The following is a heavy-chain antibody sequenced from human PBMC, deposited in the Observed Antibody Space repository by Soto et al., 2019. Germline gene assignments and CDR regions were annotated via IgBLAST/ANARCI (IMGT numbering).Heavy chain of an antibody. CDR1: GFTFSSYA. J-gene: IGHJ4*02. V-gene: IGHV3-30-3*01. CDR2: ISYDGSNK. CDR3: AREVWMKGFDY. D-gene: IGHD1-1*01. Sequence: QVQLVESGGGVVQPGRSLRLSCAASGFTFSSYAMHWVRQAPGKGLEWVAVISYDGSNKYYADSVKGRFTISRDNSKNTLYLQMNSLRAEDTAVYYCAREVWMKGFDYWGQGTLVTVSS.